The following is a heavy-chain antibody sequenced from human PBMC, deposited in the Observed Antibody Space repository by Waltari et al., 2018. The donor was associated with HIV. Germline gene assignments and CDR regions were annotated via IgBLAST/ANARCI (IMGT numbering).Heavy chain of an antibody. CDR3: ARRRGPFDY. CDR1: GYIFTNYW. CDR2: IYPGDSDT. Sequence: EVQLVQSGAEVKKPGESLKISCKFFGYIFTNYWIGWARQRPGKGLEWMGSIYPGDSDTRYSPSFQGQVTISVDKSISTAYLQWSSLKASDTAMYYCARRRGPFDYWGQGTLVTVSS. V-gene: IGHV5-51*01. J-gene: IGHJ4*02.